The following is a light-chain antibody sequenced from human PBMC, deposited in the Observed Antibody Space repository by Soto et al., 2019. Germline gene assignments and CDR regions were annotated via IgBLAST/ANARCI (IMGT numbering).Light chain of an antibody. Sequence: EVVMTQSPATLSVSPGERATLSCRASQYISKFLAWYQQRPGQAPRLLIYDASTRATGIPDRFSGSGSGTEFTLTISSLQSEDVAVYYCQQRSNWPPITFGQGTRLEIK. CDR3: QQRSNWPPIT. V-gene: IGKV3-15*01. CDR2: DAS. CDR1: QYISKF. J-gene: IGKJ5*01.